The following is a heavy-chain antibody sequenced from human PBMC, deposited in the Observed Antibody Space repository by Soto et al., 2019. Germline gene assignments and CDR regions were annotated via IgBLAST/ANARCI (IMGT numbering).Heavy chain of an antibody. J-gene: IGHJ4*02. CDR2: IYSGGYT. CDR1: GFTVSNNY. Sequence: EVQLVESGGGLIQPGGSLRLSCAVSGFTVSNNYMSWVRQAPGKGLEGVSVIYSGGYTAYGDSVKGRFTISRDNSKNTLYLQLNSLGAEDGAVFSGATDRGGGVYWGQGTLVTVSS. V-gene: IGHV3-53*01. CDR3: ATDRGGGVY. D-gene: IGHD3-10*01.